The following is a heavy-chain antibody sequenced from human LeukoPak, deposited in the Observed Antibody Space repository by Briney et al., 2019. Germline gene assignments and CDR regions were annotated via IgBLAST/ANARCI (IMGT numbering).Heavy chain of an antibody. J-gene: IGHJ5*02. CDR1: GFMFSSYW. CDR2: IDGDGSST. V-gene: IGHV3-74*01. CDR3: TRDLDGSGNYHRFGP. D-gene: IGHD3-10*01. Sequence: GGSLRLSCAASGFMFSSYWMHWVRQAPGKGLVWVSRIDGDGSSTSYADSVKGRFTISRDNTKNTLYLQMNSLRAEDTAVYYCTRDLDGSGNYHRFGPWGQGTLVTVSS.